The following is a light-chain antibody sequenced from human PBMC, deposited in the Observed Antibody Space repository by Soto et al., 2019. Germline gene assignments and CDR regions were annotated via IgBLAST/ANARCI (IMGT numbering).Light chain of an antibody. CDR2: AAS. J-gene: IGKJ5*01. CDR1: QSISSY. Sequence: DIQMTQSPSSLSASVVDRVTITCRASQSISSYLNWYQQKPGKAPKLLIYAASTLQSGVPSRFSGSGSGTDFTLTISCLQSEDFATYYCQQYYSYPITFGQGTRLEI. CDR3: QQYYSYPIT. V-gene: IGKV1-39*01.